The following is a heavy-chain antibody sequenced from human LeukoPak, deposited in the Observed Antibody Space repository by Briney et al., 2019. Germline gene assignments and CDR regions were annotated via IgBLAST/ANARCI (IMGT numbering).Heavy chain of an antibody. J-gene: IGHJ4*02. V-gene: IGHV3-21*01. D-gene: IGHD5-24*01. CDR2: ISSSSSYI. Sequence: GGSLRLSCAASGFTFSSYSMNWARQAPGKGLEWVSSISSSSSYIYYADSVKGRFTISRDNAKNSLYLQMNSLRAEDTAVYYCARGQTGYNWGPDYWGQGTLVTVSS. CDR3: ARGQTGYNWGPDY. CDR1: GFTFSSYS.